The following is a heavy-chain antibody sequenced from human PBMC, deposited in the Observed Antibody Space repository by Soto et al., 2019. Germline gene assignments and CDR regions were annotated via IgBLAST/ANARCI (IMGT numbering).Heavy chain of an antibody. CDR3: ARDAAAGAFDI. CDR1: GFTFSSYD. Sequence: AGGSLRLSCAASGFTFSSYDMHWVRQATGKGLEWVSAIGTAGDTYYPGSVKGRFTISRENAKNSLYLQMNSLRAGDTAVYYCARDAAAGAFDIWGQGTMVTVSS. V-gene: IGHV3-13*01. J-gene: IGHJ3*02. D-gene: IGHD6-13*01. CDR2: IGTAGDT.